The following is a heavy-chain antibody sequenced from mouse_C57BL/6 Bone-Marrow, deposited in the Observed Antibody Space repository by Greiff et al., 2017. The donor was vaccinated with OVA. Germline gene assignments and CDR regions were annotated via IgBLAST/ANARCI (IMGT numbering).Heavy chain of an antibody. V-gene: IGHV5-4*01. CDR2: ISDGGSYT. CDR1: GFTFSSYA. D-gene: IGHD2-5*01. J-gene: IGHJ4*01. Sequence: EVKLVESGGGLVKPGGSLKLSCAASGFTFSSYAMSWVRQTPEKRLEWVATISDGGSYTYYPDNVKGRFTISRDNAKNNLYLQMSHLKSEDTAMYYCARESTIVTTRYAMDYWGQGTSVTVSS. CDR3: ARESTIVTTRYAMDY.